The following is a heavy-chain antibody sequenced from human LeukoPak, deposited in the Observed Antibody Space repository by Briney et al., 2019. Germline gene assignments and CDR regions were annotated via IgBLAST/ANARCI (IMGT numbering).Heavy chain of an antibody. CDR2: IYHSGST. Sequence: SETLSLTCAVSGGSISSSNWWSWVRQPPGKGLEWIGEIYHSGSTNYNPSLKSRVTISVDKSKNQFSLKLSSVTAADTAVYYCARDQGPYGSGSPQFWGQGTLVTVSS. D-gene: IGHD3-10*01. CDR1: GGSISSSNW. V-gene: IGHV4-4*02. CDR3: ARDQGPYGSGSPQF. J-gene: IGHJ4*02.